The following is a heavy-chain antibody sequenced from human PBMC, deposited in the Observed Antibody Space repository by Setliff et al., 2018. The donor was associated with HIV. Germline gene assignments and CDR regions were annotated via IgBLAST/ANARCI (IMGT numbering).Heavy chain of an antibody. V-gene: IGHV4-34*12. J-gene: IGHJ4*02. CDR3: ARQVKYSSSPLHFDS. D-gene: IGHD6-13*01. Sequence: SETLSLTCAVSGGSFSDYFWSWLRQPPGKGLEWIGQIFHSGSTDYNPPLKSRVTISLDTSKNQFSLNLTSVTAADTAVYYCARQVKYSSSPLHFDSWGQGTLVTVSS. CDR1: GGSFSDYF. CDR2: IFHSGST.